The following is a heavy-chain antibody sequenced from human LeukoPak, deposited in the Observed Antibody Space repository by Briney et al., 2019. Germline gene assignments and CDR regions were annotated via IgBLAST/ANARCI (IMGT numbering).Heavy chain of an antibody. Sequence: PSETLSLTCAVSGGSISSHYWSWIRQPPGKGLEWIGFIYYSGSTYYNPSLKSRVTISVDTSKNQFSLKLSSVTAADTAVYYCAREGYDFWSAYYYGMDVWGQGTTVTVSS. CDR1: GGSISSHY. V-gene: IGHV4-59*11. D-gene: IGHD3-3*01. CDR3: AREGYDFWSAYYYGMDV. J-gene: IGHJ6*02. CDR2: IYYSGST.